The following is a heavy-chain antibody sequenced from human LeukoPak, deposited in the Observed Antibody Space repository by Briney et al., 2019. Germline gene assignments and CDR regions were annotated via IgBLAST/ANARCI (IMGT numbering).Heavy chain of an antibody. V-gene: IGHV3-48*03. J-gene: IGHJ4*02. Sequence: GGSLRLSCVASGFTFSSYEMNWVRQAPGKGLEWLSYITSSDSTTHYADSVKGRFTISRDDAQNSLYLQMNSLRVEDTAVYYCAKVEMATIYSPSDYWGQGTLVTVSS. CDR1: GFTFSSYE. CDR2: ITSSDSTT. CDR3: AKVEMATIYSPSDY. D-gene: IGHD5-24*01.